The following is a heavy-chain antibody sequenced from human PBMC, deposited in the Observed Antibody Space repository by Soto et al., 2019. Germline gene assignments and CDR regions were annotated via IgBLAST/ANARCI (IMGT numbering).Heavy chain of an antibody. V-gene: IGHV1-69*04. D-gene: IGHD3-9*01. CDR3: AREWTYYDILTGYYP. CDR2: IIPILGIA. J-gene: IGHJ5*02. Sequence: SVKVSCKASGGTFSSYTISWVRQAPGQGLEWMGRIIPILGIANYAQKFQGRVTITADKSTSTAYMELSSLRSEDTAVYYCAREWTYYDILTGYYPWGQGTLVTVSS. CDR1: GGTFSSYT.